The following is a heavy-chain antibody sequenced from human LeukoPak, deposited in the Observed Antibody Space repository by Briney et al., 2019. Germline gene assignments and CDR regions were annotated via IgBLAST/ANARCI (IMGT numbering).Heavy chain of an antibody. CDR2: IKGDGSEL. D-gene: IGHD1-1*01. CDR1: GFTFSSYW. J-gene: IGHJ3*02. Sequence: PGGPLRLSCAASGFTFSSYWMHWVRQAPGKGLEWVATIKGDGSELAYVDSVKGRFTISRDNTKNSLYLQLNSLRVEDTAFYYCLKDDDHWKFDIWGQGTMVTVSS. V-gene: IGHV3-7*03. CDR3: LKDDDHWKFDI.